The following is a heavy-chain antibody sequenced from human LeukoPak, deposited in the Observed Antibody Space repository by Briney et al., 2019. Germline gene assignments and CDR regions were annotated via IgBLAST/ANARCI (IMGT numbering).Heavy chain of an antibody. CDR1: GYTFTVYY. CDR2: INPNSGDT. V-gene: IGHV1-2*02. Sequence: ASVKVSCKASGYTFTVYYMHWVRQAPGQGLEWMGWINPNSGDTNYAQKFQGRVTMTRDTSISAAYMELSSLRSDDTAVYYCARSYGDYHFDYWGQGTLVTVSS. CDR3: ARSYGDYHFDY. J-gene: IGHJ4*02. D-gene: IGHD4-17*01.